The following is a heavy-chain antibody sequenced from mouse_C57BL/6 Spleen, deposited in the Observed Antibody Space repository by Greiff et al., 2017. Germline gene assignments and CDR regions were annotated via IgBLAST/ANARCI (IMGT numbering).Heavy chain of an antibody. D-gene: IGHD4-1*02. Sequence: QVQLQQSGPELVKPGASVKISCKASGYAFSSSWMNWVKQRPGKGLEWIGRIYPGDGDTNYNGKFKSKATLTVDKSSSTAYMQLSSLTSEDSAVYYCARAHNWDYFDYWGQGTTLTVSS. V-gene: IGHV1-82*01. CDR2: IYPGDGDT. J-gene: IGHJ2*01. CDR3: ARAHNWDYFDY. CDR1: GYAFSSSW.